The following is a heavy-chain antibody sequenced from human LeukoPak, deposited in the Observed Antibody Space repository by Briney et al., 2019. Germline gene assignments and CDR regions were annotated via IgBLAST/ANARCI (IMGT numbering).Heavy chain of an antibody. D-gene: IGHD6-6*01. CDR3: ARYIATPRRDLDY. V-gene: IGHV3-7*01. CDR2: IKQDGSEK. Sequence: HPGGSLRLSCAASGFPFSTYWMSWVRQAPGKGLEWVARIKQDGSEKHYVDSVKGRFTISRDNAKNSVYLQMNTLRAEDTAVYYCARYIATPRRDLDYWGQGTLVTVSS. CDR1: GFPFSTYW. J-gene: IGHJ4*02.